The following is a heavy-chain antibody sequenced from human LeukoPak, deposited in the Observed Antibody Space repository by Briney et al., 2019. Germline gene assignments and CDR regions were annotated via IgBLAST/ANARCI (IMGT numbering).Heavy chain of an antibody. D-gene: IGHD5-12*01. V-gene: IGHV1-69*13. CDR2: IIPIFGTA. CDR3: AGGYSGYDSDYYYGMDV. Sequence: SVKVSCKAPGGTFSSYAISWVRQAPGQGLEWMGGIIPIFGTANYAQKFQGRVTITADESTSTAYMELSSLRSEDTAVYYCAGGYSGYDSDYYYGMDVWGQGTTVTVSS. CDR1: GGTFSSYA. J-gene: IGHJ6*02.